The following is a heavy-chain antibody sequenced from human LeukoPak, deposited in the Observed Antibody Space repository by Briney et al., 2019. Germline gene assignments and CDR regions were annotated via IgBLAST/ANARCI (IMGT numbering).Heavy chain of an antibody. CDR2: IHDSGRI. V-gene: IGHV4-34*01. CDR3: ARGSYYDSQRYDLGYFAP. Sequence: GSLRLSCAASGFTFSSYSMNWVRQPPGKGPEWIGEIHDSGRINYNASLKSRLTISIDTSKKQFSLNLSSVTAADTAVYYCARGSYYDSQRYDLGYFAPWGQGTLVTVSS. J-gene: IGHJ5*02. D-gene: IGHD3-22*01. CDR1: GFTFSSYS.